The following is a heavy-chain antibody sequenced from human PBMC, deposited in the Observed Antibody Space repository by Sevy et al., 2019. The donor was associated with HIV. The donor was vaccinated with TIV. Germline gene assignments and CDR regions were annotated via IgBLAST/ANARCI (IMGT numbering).Heavy chain of an antibody. V-gene: IGHV4-31*03. CDR2: IYYSVST. J-gene: IGHJ4*02. CDR1: GGSISSGGYY. Sequence: SETLSLTCTVSGGSISSGGYYWSWIRQHPGKGLEWIGYIYYSVSTYYNPSLKSRVTISVDTSKNQFSLKLSSVTAADTAVYYCARESIQFTRGHDYGDYFIDYWGQGTLVTVSS. CDR3: ARESIQFTRGHDYGDYFIDY. D-gene: IGHD4-17*01.